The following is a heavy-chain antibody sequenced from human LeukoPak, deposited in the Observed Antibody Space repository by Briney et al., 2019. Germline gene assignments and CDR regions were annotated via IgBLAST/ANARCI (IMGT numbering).Heavy chain of an antibody. Sequence: GESLKISSKGSGYSFTSYWIGWLRQMPGKGLEWMGTIYPGDSDTRYSPSFQGQVTISADKSISTAYLQWSSLKASDTAMYYCARLYYYDSSGYLPLFDYWGQGTLVTVSS. CDR2: IYPGDSDT. J-gene: IGHJ4*02. D-gene: IGHD3-22*01. CDR1: GYSFTSYW. V-gene: IGHV5-51*01. CDR3: ARLYYYDSSGYLPLFDY.